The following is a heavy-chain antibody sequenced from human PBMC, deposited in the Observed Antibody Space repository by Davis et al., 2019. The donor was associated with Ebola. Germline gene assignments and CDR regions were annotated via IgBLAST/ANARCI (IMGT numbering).Heavy chain of an antibody. CDR2: ISVGGGST. J-gene: IGHJ3*02. Sequence: PGGSLRLSCAASGFTFSSYAMSWVRQAPGKGLEWASAISVGGGSTYYADSVKGRFTISRDNSKNTLYLQMNSLRAEDTAVYYCARDKGAGTNLFFVAFDIWGQGTMVTVSS. CDR1: GFTFSSYA. V-gene: IGHV3-23*01. CDR3: ARDKGAGTNLFFVAFDI. D-gene: IGHD1-7*01.